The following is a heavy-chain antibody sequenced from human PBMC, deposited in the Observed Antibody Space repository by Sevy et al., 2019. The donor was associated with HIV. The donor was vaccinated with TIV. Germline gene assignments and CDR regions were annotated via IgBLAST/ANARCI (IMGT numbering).Heavy chain of an antibody. Sequence: GGSLRLSCTASGFTFSSAWMSWVRQAPGKGLEWVGRIKSEFDGGAIDYAAPVKGRFSITRNNSKTTMYLQMNSMKTDDTAVYYCITDPAYRGYDEEVINYYFYGMDVWGQGTTVTVSS. CDR1: GFTFSSAW. D-gene: IGHD5-12*01. V-gene: IGHV3-15*01. CDR3: ITDPAYRGYDEEVINYYFYGMDV. J-gene: IGHJ6*02. CDR2: IKSEFDGGAI.